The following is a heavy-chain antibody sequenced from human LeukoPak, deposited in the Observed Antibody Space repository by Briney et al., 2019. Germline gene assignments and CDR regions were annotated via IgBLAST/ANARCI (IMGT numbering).Heavy chain of an antibody. D-gene: IGHD1-14*01. J-gene: IGHJ4*02. V-gene: IGHV3-74*01. CDR3: ARDPETKRGRDGLDY. Sequence: GGSLRLSCAASGFTFSSYWMHWVRQAPGKGLVWVSRINSDGSSTSYADSVKGRFTISRDNAKNTLYLQMNSLRAEDTAVYYCARDPETKRGRDGLDYWGPGTLVIVSS. CDR1: GFTFSSYW. CDR2: INSDGSST.